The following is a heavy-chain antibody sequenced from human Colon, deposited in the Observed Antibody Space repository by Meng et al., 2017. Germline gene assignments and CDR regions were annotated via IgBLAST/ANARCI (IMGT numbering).Heavy chain of an antibody. CDR1: GWSFIGYY. J-gene: IGHJ4*02. D-gene: IGHD6-13*01. V-gene: IGHV4-34*01. CDR2: IDHSGST. CDR3: AREPLRYLLGIAAAGTAPHYFDY. Sequence: QVQLQQWGAGLLKPSETLSLTCAVYGWSFIGYYWIWIRQPPGKGLEWIGEIDHSGSTNYNPSLKSRVTISVDTSKNQFSLKLTSVSAADTAVYYCAREPLRYLLGIAAAGTAPHYFDYWGQGTLVTVSS.